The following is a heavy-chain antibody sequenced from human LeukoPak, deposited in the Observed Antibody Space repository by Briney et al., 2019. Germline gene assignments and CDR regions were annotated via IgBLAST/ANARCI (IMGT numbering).Heavy chain of an antibody. CDR3: ARGPYGDIVVVPAAMSGFDP. Sequence: ASVKVSCKVSGYSFTNYYMHWVRQAPGQGLEWMGIINPSGGGTSYAQKFQGRVTMTRDTSTSTVYMELSSLRSEDTAVYYCARGPYGDIVVVPAAMSGFDPWGQGTLVTVSS. V-gene: IGHV1-46*01. D-gene: IGHD2-2*01. CDR2: INPSGGGT. J-gene: IGHJ5*02. CDR1: GYSFTNYY.